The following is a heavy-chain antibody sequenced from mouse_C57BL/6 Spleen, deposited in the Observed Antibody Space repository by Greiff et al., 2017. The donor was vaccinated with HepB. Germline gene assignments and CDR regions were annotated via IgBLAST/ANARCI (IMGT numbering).Heavy chain of an antibody. CDR1: GYTFTSYW. CDR3: AKHSSEYSMDY. Sequence: VQLQQSGAELVKPGASVKVSCKASGYTFTSYWMHWVKQRPGQGLEWIGRLHPSDSDTNYNQKFKGKATLTVDKSSSTAYMQLSSLTSEDSAVYYCAKHSSEYSMDYWGQGTSVTVSS. CDR2: LHPSDSDT. J-gene: IGHJ4*01. V-gene: IGHV1-74*01. D-gene: IGHD3-2*02.